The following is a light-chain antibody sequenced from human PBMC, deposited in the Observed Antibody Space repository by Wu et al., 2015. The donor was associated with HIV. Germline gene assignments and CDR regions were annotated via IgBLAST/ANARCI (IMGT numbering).Light chain of an antibody. V-gene: IGKV3-15*01. CDR1: QNVNNN. J-gene: IGKJ2*03. Sequence: EVVLTQSPATLSVSPGQRVTLSCRASQNVNNNLAWYQQKTGQAPSLLIYGASTRATGVPARFSGSGSGTEFTLTINSLQSEDLAVYYCHQYNTWPSPYSFGQGTRLDI. CDR2: GAS. CDR3: HQYNTWPSPYS.